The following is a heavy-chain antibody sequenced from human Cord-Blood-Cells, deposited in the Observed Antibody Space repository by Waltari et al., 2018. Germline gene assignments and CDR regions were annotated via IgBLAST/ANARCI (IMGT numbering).Heavy chain of an antibody. CDR1: GLTFDDYA. CDR3: AKGAAAGNWFDP. J-gene: IGHJ5*02. D-gene: IGHD6-13*01. CDR2: ISCDGGST. Sequence: EVQLVESGGVVVQRGGSLSLACVASGLTFDDYAMHWARQAPGKVLEWVSLISCDGGSTYYADSVKGRFTISRDNSKNSLYLQMNSLRAEDTALYYCAKGAAAGNWFDPWGQGTLVTVSS. V-gene: IGHV3-43D*03.